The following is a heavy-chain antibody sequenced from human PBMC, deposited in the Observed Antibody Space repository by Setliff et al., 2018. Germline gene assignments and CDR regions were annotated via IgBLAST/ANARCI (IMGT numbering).Heavy chain of an antibody. J-gene: IGHJ4*02. V-gene: IGHV4-39*01. CDR1: GGSISSSSYY. D-gene: IGHD3-10*01. Sequence: SETLSLTCTVSGGSISSSSYYWGWIRQPPGKGLEWIGSIYYSGSTYYNPSLKSRVTISVDTSKNQFSLKLSSVAAADTAVYYCASAGGYYYGSGSYYKRPFDYWGQGTLVTVSS. CDR2: IYYSGST. CDR3: ASAGGYYYGSGSYYKRPFDY.